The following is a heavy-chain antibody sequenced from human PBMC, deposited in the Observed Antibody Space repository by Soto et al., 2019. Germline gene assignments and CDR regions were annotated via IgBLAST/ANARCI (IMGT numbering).Heavy chain of an antibody. D-gene: IGHD2-15*01. V-gene: IGHV4-4*02. Sequence: QVQLQESGPGLVKPSETLSLTCAVSGGSISSNNWWRWVRQTPGKGLEWIGEIYHSGSNNYNPSLKRRVTISLDKSKNQSALGLTAMTAADTAVYYCASRGVDCRGGSCQFYHDWGQGTLVTASS. CDR3: ASRGVDCRGGSCQFYHD. J-gene: IGHJ4*02. CDR2: IYHSGSN. CDR1: GGSISSNNW.